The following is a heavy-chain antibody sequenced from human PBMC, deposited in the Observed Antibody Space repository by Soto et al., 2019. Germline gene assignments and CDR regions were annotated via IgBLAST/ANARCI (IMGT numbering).Heavy chain of an antibody. CDR1: GGSSSSYY. Sequence: SEPMCVTWTVAGGSSSSYYGSWIRQPPGKGLEWIGYIYYSGSTNYNPSLKSRVTISVDTSKNQFSLKLTSVTAADTAVYYCARDKITGLFDYWGQGTLVTVSS. CDR3: ARDKITGLFDY. J-gene: IGHJ4*02. D-gene: IGHD2-8*02. V-gene: IGHV4-59*12. CDR2: IYYSGST.